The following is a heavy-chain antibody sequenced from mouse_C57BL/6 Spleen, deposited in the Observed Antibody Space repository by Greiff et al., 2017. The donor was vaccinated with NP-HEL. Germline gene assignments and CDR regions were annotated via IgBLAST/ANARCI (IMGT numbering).Heavy chain of an antibody. Sequence: QVQLKESGAELVKPGASVKISCKASGYAFSSYWMNWVKQRPGKGLEWIGQIYPGDGDTNYNGKFKGKATLTADKSSSTAYMQLSSLTSEDSAVYFCARSHYDGFAYWGQGTLVTVSA. J-gene: IGHJ3*01. V-gene: IGHV1-80*01. CDR1: GYAFSSYW. CDR2: IYPGDGDT. D-gene: IGHD1-2*01. CDR3: ARSHYDGFAY.